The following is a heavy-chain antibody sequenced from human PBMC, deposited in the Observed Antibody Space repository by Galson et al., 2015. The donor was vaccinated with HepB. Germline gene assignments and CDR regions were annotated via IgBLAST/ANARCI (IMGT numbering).Heavy chain of an antibody. CDR1: GFTFSNAW. Sequence: SLRLSCAASGFTFSNAWMNWVRQAPGKGLEWVGRIKSKILGGTTDCTAPVNGRFTISRDDSKNTLYLQMNSLKTEDTAVYYCTTDWGSGSYYKNAFDIWGQGTMVTVSS. CDR2: IKSKILGGTT. D-gene: IGHD3-10*01. J-gene: IGHJ3*02. V-gene: IGHV3-15*07. CDR3: TTDWGSGSYYKNAFDI.